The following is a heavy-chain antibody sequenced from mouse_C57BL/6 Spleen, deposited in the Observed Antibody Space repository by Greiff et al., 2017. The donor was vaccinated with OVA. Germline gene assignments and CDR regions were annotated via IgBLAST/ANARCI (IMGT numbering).Heavy chain of an antibody. V-gene: IGHV5-4*03. CDR1: GFTFSSYA. CDR2: ISDGGSYT. Sequence: EVKLMESGGGLVKPGGSLKLSCAASGFTFSSYAMSWVRQTPEKRLEWVATISDGGSYTYYPDNVKGRFTISRDNAKNNLYLQMSHLKSEDTAMYYCARGRRVYYGNERYFDVWGTGTTVTVSS. CDR3: ARGRRVYYGNERYFDV. J-gene: IGHJ1*03. D-gene: IGHD2-1*01.